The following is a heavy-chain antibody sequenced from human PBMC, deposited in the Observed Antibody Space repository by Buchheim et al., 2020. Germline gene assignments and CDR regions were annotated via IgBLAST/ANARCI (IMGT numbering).Heavy chain of an antibody. J-gene: IGHJ4*02. CDR3: ARGGRYYDSSGYFV. V-gene: IGHV4-39*07. CDR2: IYYSGST. D-gene: IGHD3-22*01. Sequence: QLQLQESGPGLVKPSETLSLTCTVSGGSISSSSYYWGWIRQPPGKGLGWIGSIYYSGSTYYNPSLMSRVTISVDTSKNQFSLKLSSVTAADTAVYYCARGGRYYDSSGYFVWGQGTL. CDR1: GGSISSSSYY.